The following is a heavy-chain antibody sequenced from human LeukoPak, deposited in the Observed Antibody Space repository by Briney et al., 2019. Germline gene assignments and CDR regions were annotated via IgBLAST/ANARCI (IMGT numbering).Heavy chain of an antibody. CDR1: GGSISSHY. CDR2: IYYSGST. Sequence: PSETLSLTCTVSGGSISSHYWSWIRQPPGKEMEWIGYIYYSGSTNYNPSLKSRVTISVDTSKNQFSLKLSSVTAADTAVYYCASMIVVSPNYYYYMDVWGKGTTVTVSS. CDR3: ASMIVVSPNYYYYMDV. V-gene: IGHV4-59*11. D-gene: IGHD3-22*01. J-gene: IGHJ6*03.